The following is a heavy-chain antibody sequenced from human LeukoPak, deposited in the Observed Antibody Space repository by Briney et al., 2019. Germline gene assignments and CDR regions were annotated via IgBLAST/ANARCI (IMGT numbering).Heavy chain of an antibody. CDR1: GGSISRYY. CDR2: IYYSGST. Sequence: SETLSLTCNVSGGSISRYYWNWIRQPPGKGLEWIGYIYYSGSTSYNPSLKSRVTISVDTSKNQFSLNLTSLTAADTAVYYCARGDYGGNSGYYYGMDVWGQGTSVAVSS. J-gene: IGHJ6*02. D-gene: IGHD4-23*01. V-gene: IGHV4-59*08. CDR3: ARGDYGGNSGYYYGMDV.